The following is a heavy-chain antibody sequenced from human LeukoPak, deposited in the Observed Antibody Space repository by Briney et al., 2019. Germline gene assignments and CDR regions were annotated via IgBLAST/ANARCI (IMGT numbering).Heavy chain of an antibody. CDR1: GFTFDDYA. CDR2: ISWNSGSI. J-gene: IGHJ3*02. Sequence: PGRSLRLSCAASGFTFDDYAMHWVRHAPGKGLEWVSGISWNSGSIGYADSVKGRFTISRDNAKNSLYLQMNSLRAEDTALYYCAKDLGGESDAFDIWGQGTMVTVSS. V-gene: IGHV3-9*01. D-gene: IGHD3-16*01. CDR3: AKDLGGESDAFDI.